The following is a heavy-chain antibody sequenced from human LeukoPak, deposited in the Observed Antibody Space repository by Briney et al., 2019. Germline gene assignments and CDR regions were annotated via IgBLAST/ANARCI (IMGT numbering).Heavy chain of an antibody. CDR1: GGSISSYY. J-gene: IGHJ4*02. CDR2: IYSSGSA. D-gene: IGHD4-23*01. V-gene: IGHV4-4*07. Sequence: SETLSLTCTVSGGSISSYYWHCIRHPAGKGLEWIGRIYSSGSANYNPSLKSRVTMSVDTSKNQFSLKLSSVTAADTAVYYCARVGYGGDLDYWGQGTLVTVSS. CDR3: ARVGYGGDLDY.